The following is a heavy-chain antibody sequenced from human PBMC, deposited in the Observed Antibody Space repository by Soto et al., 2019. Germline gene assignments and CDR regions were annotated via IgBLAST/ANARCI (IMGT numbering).Heavy chain of an antibody. D-gene: IGHD6-19*01. Sequence: SSETLSLTCTVSGGSISSYYWSWIRQPPGKGLEWIGYIYYSGSTNYNPSLKSRVTISVDTSKNQFSLKLSSVTAADKAVYYCARAFRPSGWYAEYYYYGMDVWGQGTTVTVSS. CDR2: IYYSGST. CDR1: GGSISSYY. J-gene: IGHJ6*02. CDR3: ARAFRPSGWYAEYYYYGMDV. V-gene: IGHV4-59*01.